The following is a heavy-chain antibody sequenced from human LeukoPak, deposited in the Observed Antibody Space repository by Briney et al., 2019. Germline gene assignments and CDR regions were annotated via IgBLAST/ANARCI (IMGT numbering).Heavy chain of an antibody. Sequence: GVSLSLSCAASGFNFRSYGMSWVRPAPGKGLEWVSAIIGSGGSTYYADSVKGRFTIFRDNSKNTLYLQMNSLRAEDTALYYCAKEMSDIVAGYADAFDIWGQGTMVTVSS. CDR1: GFNFRSYG. J-gene: IGHJ3*02. D-gene: IGHD3-9*01. CDR2: IIGSGGST. V-gene: IGHV3-23*01. CDR3: AKEMSDIVAGYADAFDI.